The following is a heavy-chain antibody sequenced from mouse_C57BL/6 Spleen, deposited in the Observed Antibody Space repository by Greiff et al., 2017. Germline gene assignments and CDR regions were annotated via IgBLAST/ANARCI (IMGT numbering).Heavy chain of an antibody. CDR3: ASSITTVVARAY. CDR1: GYTFTDYY. CDR2: INPNHGGT. D-gene: IGHD1-1*01. Sequence: EVQLLQSGPELVKPGASVKISCKASGYTFTDYYMNWVKQSPGKSLELIGDINPNHGGTSSHQKFKGQATLTVDKSSSTAYMELRSLTSEDSSVYYCASSITTVVARAYWGQGTLVTVSA. V-gene: IGHV1-26*01. J-gene: IGHJ3*01.